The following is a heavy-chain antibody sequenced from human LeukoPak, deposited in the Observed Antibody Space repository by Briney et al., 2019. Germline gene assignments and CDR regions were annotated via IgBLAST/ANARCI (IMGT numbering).Heavy chain of an antibody. Sequence: PGGSLRLSCAASGFTFSNAWMSWVRQAPGKGLEWVGRIKSKTDGGTTDYAAPVKGRFTISRDDSKNTLYLQMNSLKTEDTAVYYCTTDPHGTRLIALFDYWGQGTLVTVSP. CDR2: IKSKTDGGTT. D-gene: IGHD3-22*01. CDR1: GFTFSNAW. J-gene: IGHJ4*02. V-gene: IGHV3-15*01. CDR3: TTDPHGTRLIALFDY.